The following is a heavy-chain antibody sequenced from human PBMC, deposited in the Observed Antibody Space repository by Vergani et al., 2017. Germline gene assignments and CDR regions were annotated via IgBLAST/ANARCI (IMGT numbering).Heavy chain of an antibody. CDR2: INPSGGST. CDR1: GYTFTSYY. V-gene: IGHV1-46*01. D-gene: IGHD3-3*01. CDR3: ARDGDFWSGRPGYFQH. J-gene: IGHJ1*01. Sequence: QVQLVQSGAEVKKPGASVKVSCKASGYTFTSYYMHWVRQAPGQGLEWMGIINPSGGSTSYAQKFQGRVTMTRDTSTSTVYMELSSLRSEDTAVYYCARDGDFWSGRPGYFQHWGQGTLVTVSS.